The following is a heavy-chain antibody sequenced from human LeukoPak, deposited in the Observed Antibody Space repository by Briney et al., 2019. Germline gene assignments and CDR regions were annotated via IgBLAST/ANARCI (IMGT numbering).Heavy chain of an antibody. Sequence: GGSLRLSCAASGFTFSSYSMNWVRQAPGKGLEWVSSISSSSSYIYYADSVKGRFTISRDNAKNSLYLQMNSLRAEDTAVYYCARNLFKSGVNRFDPWGQGTLVTVSS. D-gene: IGHD4-23*01. V-gene: IGHV3-21*01. CDR2: ISSSSSYI. J-gene: IGHJ5*02. CDR3: ARNLFKSGVNRFDP. CDR1: GFTFSSYS.